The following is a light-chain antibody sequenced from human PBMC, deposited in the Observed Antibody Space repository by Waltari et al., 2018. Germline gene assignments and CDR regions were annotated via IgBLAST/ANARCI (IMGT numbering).Light chain of an antibody. CDR2: GAS. V-gene: IGKV3-20*01. J-gene: IGKJ1*01. Sequence: EIVLTQSPGTLSLSPGERATLSCRASQRVSSNYLAWYQQKPGQATRLLIYGASSRATGIPDRFSGSGSGTDFTLAISRLEPEDFAVYYCQQYGNSPRTFGQGTKVEVK. CDR1: QRVSSNY. CDR3: QQYGNSPRT.